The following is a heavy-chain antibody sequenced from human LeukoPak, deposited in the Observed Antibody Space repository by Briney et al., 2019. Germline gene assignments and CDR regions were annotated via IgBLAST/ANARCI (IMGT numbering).Heavy chain of an antibody. CDR3: TRVGYIDEGIDY. CDR1: GFTFRSYW. V-gene: IGHV3-7*04. J-gene: IGHJ4*02. CDR2: IKQDGSKK. D-gene: IGHD5-12*01. Sequence: GGSLRLSCAASGFTFRSYWMHWVRQAPGRGLVWVANIKQDGSKKSYVDSVKGRFTISRDNAKNSLYLQMNSLRAEDTAIYYCTRVGYIDEGIDYWGQGTLVTVSS.